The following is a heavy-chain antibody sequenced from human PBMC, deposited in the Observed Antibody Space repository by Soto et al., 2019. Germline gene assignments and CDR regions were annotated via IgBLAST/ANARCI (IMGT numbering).Heavy chain of an antibody. CDR3: AKLAYSSSRGHYYGMDV. D-gene: IGHD6-6*01. CDR2: ISDSGGRT. J-gene: IGHJ6*02. V-gene: IGHV3-23*01. Sequence: EVQLLESGGGLVQPGGSLRLSCAASGFTFSSYAMSWVRQAPGKGLEWVSTISDSGGRTYYADSVKGRFTISRDNSKNTLYLQMHSLRAEDTAIYYCAKLAYSSSRGHYYGMDVWGQGTTVTVSS. CDR1: GFTFSSYA.